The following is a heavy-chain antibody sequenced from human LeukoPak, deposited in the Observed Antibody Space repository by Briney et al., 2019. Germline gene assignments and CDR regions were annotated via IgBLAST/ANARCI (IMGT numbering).Heavy chain of an antibody. CDR1: GFPFGAYS. Sequence: GGSLRLSYAASGFPFGAYSMNWVRQAPGKGLEWVASISLSSSYIYYADSVKGRFTISRDNAKNSLYLQMNSLRAEDTAVYYCARDPDQLLSPNFDFWGQGTLVTVSS. V-gene: IGHV3-21*01. D-gene: IGHD2-2*01. CDR3: ARDPDQLLSPNFDF. CDR2: ISLSSSYI. J-gene: IGHJ4*02.